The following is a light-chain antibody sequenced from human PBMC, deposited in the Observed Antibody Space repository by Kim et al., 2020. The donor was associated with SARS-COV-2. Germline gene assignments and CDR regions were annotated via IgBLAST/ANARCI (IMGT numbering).Light chain of an antibody. V-gene: IGLV2-11*01. Sequence: QSALTQPRSVSGSPGQSVTISGTGTSSDVGAYNYVSWNQQHPGKAPKLLIFDDSRRAAGVPDRISGSKSGNTASLTISGLQAEDEADYYCSSYAGSYSWVFGGGTQLTVL. J-gene: IGLJ3*02. CDR2: DDS. CDR1: SSDVGAYNY. CDR3: SSYAGSYSWV.